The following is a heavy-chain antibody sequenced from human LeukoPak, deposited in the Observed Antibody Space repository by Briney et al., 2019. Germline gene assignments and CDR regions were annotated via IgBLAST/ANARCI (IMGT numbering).Heavy chain of an antibody. CDR2: IYYSGST. CDR1: GGSISSYY. V-gene: IGHV4-59*12. J-gene: IGHJ6*03. CDR3: ARDFVLYSSGWYYDYYYMDV. D-gene: IGHD6-19*01. Sequence: SETLSLTCTVSGGSISSYYWSWIRQPPGKGLEWIGYIYYSGSTNYNPSLKSRVTMSVDTSKNQFSLKLSSVTAADTAVYYCARDFVLYSSGWYYDYYYMDVWGKGTTVTISS.